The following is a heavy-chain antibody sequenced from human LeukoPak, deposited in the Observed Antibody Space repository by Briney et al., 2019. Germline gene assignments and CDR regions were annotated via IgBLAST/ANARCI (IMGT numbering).Heavy chain of an antibody. J-gene: IGHJ4*02. D-gene: IGHD6-13*01. V-gene: IGHV3-21*01. CDR3: VRGAYSSSWLNFDY. CDR2: ISSSGSYI. CDR1: GFTFSSYE. Sequence: GGSLRLSCAASGFTFSSYEMNWVRQAPGKGLEWVSSISSSGSYIYYADSVKGRFTVSRDNSKNTLYLQMNSLRAEDTAVYYCVRGAYSSSWLNFDYWGQGTLVTVSS.